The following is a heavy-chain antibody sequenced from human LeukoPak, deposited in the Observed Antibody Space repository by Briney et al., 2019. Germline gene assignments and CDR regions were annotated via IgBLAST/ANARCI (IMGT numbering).Heavy chain of an antibody. CDR3: VKGGATGGRFEN. J-gene: IGHJ4*02. D-gene: IGHD1-26*01. CDR1: GFPLNVQT. CDR2: MKEDGSEI. Sequence: GGSLRLSCAASGFPLNVQTMSWVRQAPGKGLDWVASMKEDGSEIYYVDSVKGRFTISRDNPKNSLYLQMNSLRTEDTAVYYCVKGGATGGRFENWGQGTLVTVSS. V-gene: IGHV3-7*01.